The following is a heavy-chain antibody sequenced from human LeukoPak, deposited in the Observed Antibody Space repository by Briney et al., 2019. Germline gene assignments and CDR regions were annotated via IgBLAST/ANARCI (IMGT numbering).Heavy chain of an antibody. CDR2: IYHSGRT. CDR3: ARQTGSGLFILP. J-gene: IGHJ4*02. D-gene: IGHD3/OR15-3a*01. V-gene: IGHV4-38-2*02. Sequence: PSETLSLTCTVSGYSISSGYYWGWIRQPPGKGLEWIGSIYHSGRTFYNPSLKSQVSISVDTSKNQFSLRLTSVTAADTAVYYCARQTGSGLFILPGGQGTLVTVSS. CDR1: GYSISSGYY.